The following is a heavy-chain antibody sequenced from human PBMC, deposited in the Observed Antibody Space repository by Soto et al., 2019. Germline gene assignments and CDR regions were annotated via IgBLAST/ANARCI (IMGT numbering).Heavy chain of an antibody. D-gene: IGHD3-10*01. CDR3: SKWSGFGDA. CDR1: GFSVGTYS. CDR2: ISDNGVHT. Sequence: EVQLTHSGGGLVQPGGSLRLSCAASGFSVGTYSMTWVRQAPGKGLEWVSGISDNGVHTWYADSVKGRFTVSRDNSKNTLFLKMNSLRAEDTAVYFFSKWSGFGDAWGQGTLVTVSS. J-gene: IGHJ5*02. V-gene: IGHV3-23*01.